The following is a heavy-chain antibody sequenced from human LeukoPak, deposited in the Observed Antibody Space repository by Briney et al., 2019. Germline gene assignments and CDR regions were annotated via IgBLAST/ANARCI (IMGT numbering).Heavy chain of an antibody. V-gene: IGHV3-7*03. D-gene: IGHD4-17*01. CDR1: GFTFNSYW. CDR2: IKVDGSVT. Sequence: GGSLRLSCAASGFTFNSYWMSWVRPAPGKGLEWVATIKVDGSVTFYVDSVKGRFSISRDNSKNSLYLQMNSLRAEDTAVYYCARYPRCFDYWGQGSLVTVSS. J-gene: IGHJ4*02. CDR3: ARYPRCFDY.